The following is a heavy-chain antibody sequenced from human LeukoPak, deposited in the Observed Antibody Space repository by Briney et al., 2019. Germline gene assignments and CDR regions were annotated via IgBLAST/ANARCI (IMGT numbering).Heavy chain of an antibody. CDR1: GFTFDDYA. D-gene: IGHD6-13*01. CDR2: TSWNSGSI. Sequence: GGSLRLSCAASGFTFDDYAMHWDRQAPGKGLEWVSGTSWNSGSIGYADSVKGRFTISRDNAKNSLYLQMNSLRAEDTALYYCAKEGYEKGPAAAGLSAFDIWGQGTLVTVSS. V-gene: IGHV3-9*01. CDR3: AKEGYEKGPAAAGLSAFDI. J-gene: IGHJ4*02.